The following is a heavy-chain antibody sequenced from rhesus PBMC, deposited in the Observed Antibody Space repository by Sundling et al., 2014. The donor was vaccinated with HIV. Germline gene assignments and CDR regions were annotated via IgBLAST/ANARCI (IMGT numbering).Heavy chain of an antibody. Sequence: EVQLVESGGGLVQPGGSLRLSCAASGFTFSSYGMSWVRQAPGKGLEWVSSISSASSYIYYADSVKGRFTISRDNAKNSLSLQMNSLRAEDTAVYYCTLEPSITMIVVNHPGVYWGQGVLVTVSS. V-gene: IGHV3-136*01. J-gene: IGHJ4*01. CDR1: GFTFSSYG. D-gene: IGHD3-28*01. CDR2: ISSASSYI. CDR3: TLEPSITMIVVNHPGVY.